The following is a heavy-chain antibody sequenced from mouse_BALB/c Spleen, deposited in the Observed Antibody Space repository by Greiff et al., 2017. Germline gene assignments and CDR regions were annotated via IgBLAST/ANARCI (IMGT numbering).Heavy chain of an antibody. CDR2: ILPGSGST. D-gene: IGHD1-2*01. J-gene: IGHJ3*01. V-gene: IGHV1-9*01. Sequence: QVQLQQSGAELMKPGASVKISCKATGYTFSSYWIEWVKQRPGHGLEWIGEILPGSGSTNYNEKFKGKATFTADTSSNTAYMQLSSLTSEDSAVYYCARKGYYGRFAYWGQGTLVTVSA. CDR3: ARKGYYGRFAY. CDR1: GYTFSSYW.